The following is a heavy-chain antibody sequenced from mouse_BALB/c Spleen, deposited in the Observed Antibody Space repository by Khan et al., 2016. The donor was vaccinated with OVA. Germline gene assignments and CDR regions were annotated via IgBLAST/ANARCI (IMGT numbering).Heavy chain of an antibody. CDR2: INPNSGDS. V-gene: IGHV1S136*01. CDR3: LLSVFSYGSVYDGFAY. D-gene: IGHD1-1*01. CDR1: GYTFTSYV. Sequence: VRLQQSGPELVKPGASVKMSCKASGYTFTSYVMHWVKQKPRQGLEWIGYINPNSGDSKYNEKFRGKATLTSDKSSSTAYMQLSSLTSEDSAVYYCLLSVFSYGSVYDGFAYWGRGTLVTVSA. J-gene: IGHJ3*01.